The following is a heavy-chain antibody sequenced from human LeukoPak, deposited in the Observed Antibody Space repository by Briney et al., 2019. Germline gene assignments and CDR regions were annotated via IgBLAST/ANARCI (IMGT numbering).Heavy chain of an antibody. V-gene: IGHV3-23*01. Sequence: GGSLRLSCAASGFTFSSYGMCWVRQAPGKGLEWVSAISGSGGSTYYADSVKGRFTISRDNSKNIMFLQMNSLRAEDTAIYCCAKAPTATVVFFESWGQGSLVTVSS. J-gene: IGHJ4*02. CDR2: ISGSGGST. CDR3: AKAPTATVVFFES. CDR1: GFTFSSYG. D-gene: IGHD4-23*01.